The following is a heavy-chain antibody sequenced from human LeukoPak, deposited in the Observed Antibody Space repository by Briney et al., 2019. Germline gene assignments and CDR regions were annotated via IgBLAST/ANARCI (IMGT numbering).Heavy chain of an antibody. Sequence: SETLSLTCTVSNGSISIYYWSWVRQPAGKGLEWIGRISASGSTNYNPSLKSRVTMSVDTSKNQFSMKLSSVTAADTAVYYCAREITVTRPFDYWGQGTLVTVSS. D-gene: IGHD4-17*01. V-gene: IGHV4-4*07. CDR3: AREITVTRPFDY. CDR2: ISASGST. J-gene: IGHJ4*02. CDR1: NGSISIYY.